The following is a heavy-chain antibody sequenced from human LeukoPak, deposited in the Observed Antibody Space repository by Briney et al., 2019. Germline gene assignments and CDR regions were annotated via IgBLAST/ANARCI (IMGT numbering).Heavy chain of an antibody. CDR2: INQDGSQK. J-gene: IGHJ5*02. D-gene: IGHD3-10*01. CDR1: GFMFNTYW. Sequence: GGSLRLSCAASGFMFNTYWMTWVRQAPGRGLEWVANINQDGSQKYSVDSVKGRFTISRDNAKSSLYLQMNSLRAEDTAVYYCVRGSSGTAVRGISWAWFDPWGQGTLVTVSS. CDR3: VRGSSGTAVRGISWAWFDP. V-gene: IGHV3-7*05.